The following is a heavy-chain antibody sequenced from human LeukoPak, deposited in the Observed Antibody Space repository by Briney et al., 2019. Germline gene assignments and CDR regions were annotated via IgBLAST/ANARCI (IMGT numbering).Heavy chain of an antibody. CDR3: ARDFLKVRGVIGSYYYYYMDV. Sequence: ASVKVSCKASGYTFTGYYMHWVRQAPGQGLEWMGWINPNSGGTNYAQKFQGRVTMTRDTSISTAYMELSRLRSDDTAVYYCARDFLKVRGVIGSYYYYYMDVWGKGTTVTISS. J-gene: IGHJ6*03. D-gene: IGHD3-10*01. CDR2: INPNSGGT. V-gene: IGHV1-2*02. CDR1: GYTFTGYY.